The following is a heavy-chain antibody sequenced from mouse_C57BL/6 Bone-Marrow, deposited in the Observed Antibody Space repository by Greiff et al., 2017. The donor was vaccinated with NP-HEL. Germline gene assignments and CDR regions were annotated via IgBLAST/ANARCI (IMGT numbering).Heavy chain of an antibody. CDR3: ARARVTTVVATDY. Sequence: QVQLQQSGAELARPGASVKLSCKASGYTLTSYGISWVKQRTGQGLEWIGEIYPRSGNTYYNEKFKGKATLTADKSSSTAYMELRSLTSEDSAVYFCARARVTTVVATDYWGQGTTLTVSS. D-gene: IGHD1-1*01. V-gene: IGHV1-81*01. CDR2: IYPRSGNT. CDR1: GYTLTSYG. J-gene: IGHJ2*01.